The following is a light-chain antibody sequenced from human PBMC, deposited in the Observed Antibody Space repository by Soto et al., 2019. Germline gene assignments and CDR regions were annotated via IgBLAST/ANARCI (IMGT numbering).Light chain of an antibody. V-gene: IGKV3-15*01. CDR3: QQYNNGPPWT. J-gene: IGKJ1*01. CDR1: QSVSSN. CDR2: GAS. Sequence: EIVMTQSPATLSVSPGERATLSCRASQSVSSNLAWYQQKPGQAPRLLIYGASTRATGIPARFSGSGSGTEFTLTISSLQSADFAVYYCQQYNNGPPWTFGQGTKVEIK.